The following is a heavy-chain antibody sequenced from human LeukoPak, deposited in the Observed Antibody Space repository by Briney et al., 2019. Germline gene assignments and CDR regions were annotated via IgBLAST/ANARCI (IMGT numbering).Heavy chain of an antibody. CDR2: IYSGGST. CDR3: ARDIGSGWYDY. D-gene: IGHD6-19*01. J-gene: IGHJ4*02. CDR1: GLTVSSNY. Sequence: PGGSLRLSCAASGLTVSSNYMSWVRQAPGKGLEWVSVIYSGGSTYYADSVKGRFTISRDNSKNTLYLQMNSLRAEDTAVYCCARDIGSGWYDYWGQGTLVTVSS. V-gene: IGHV3-53*01.